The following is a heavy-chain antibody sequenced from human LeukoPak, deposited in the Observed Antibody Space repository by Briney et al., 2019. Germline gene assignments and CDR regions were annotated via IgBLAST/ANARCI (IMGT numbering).Heavy chain of an antibody. D-gene: IGHD1-26*01. V-gene: IGHV1-69*13. J-gene: IGHJ4*02. Sequence: SVKVSCKASGGTFSNYAISWVRQAPGQGLEWMGGIIPILGTSNYAQKFQDRLTITADESTSTAYLELSSLTSADTAVYYCAREVSGTYCDYWGQGSLSPSPQ. CDR3: AREVSGTYCDY. CDR2: IIPILGTS. CDR1: GGTFSNYA.